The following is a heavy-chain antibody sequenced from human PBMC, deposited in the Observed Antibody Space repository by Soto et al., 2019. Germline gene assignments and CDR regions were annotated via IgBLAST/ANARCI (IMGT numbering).Heavy chain of an antibody. V-gene: IGHV3-30-3*01. CDR1: GFTLSSYS. Sequence: PGGSLRLSCAASGFTLSSYSIHWVRQAPGKGLDWVAVISYDGNTQFYGDSVKGRFIVSRDNSRNTLYLQLNNLQAEDTAVYYCAKGYGSGTYYVEYFDYWGQGTLVTVSS. CDR3: AKGYGSGTYYVEYFDY. D-gene: IGHD3-10*01. CDR2: ISYDGNTQ. J-gene: IGHJ4*02.